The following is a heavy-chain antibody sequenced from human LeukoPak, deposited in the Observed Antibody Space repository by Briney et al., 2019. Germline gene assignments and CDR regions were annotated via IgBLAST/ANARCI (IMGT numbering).Heavy chain of an antibody. J-gene: IGHJ3*02. D-gene: IGHD3-22*01. CDR3: ALIYDSSGDYWDAFDI. V-gene: IGHV3-21*01. CDR1: GFTFSSYS. CDR2: ISSSSSYI. Sequence: GGSLRLSCAASGFTFSSYSMNWVRQAPGKGLEWVSSISSSSSYIYYADSVKGRFIISRDNAKNSLYLQMNSLRAEDTAVYYCALIYDSSGDYWDAFDIWGQGTMVTVSS.